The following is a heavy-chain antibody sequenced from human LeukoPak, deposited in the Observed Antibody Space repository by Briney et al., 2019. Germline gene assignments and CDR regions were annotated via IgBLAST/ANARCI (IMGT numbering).Heavy chain of an antibody. CDR1: GFTFSNYW. J-gene: IGHJ2*01. D-gene: IGHD3-22*01. V-gene: IGHV3-23*01. Sequence: GGSLRLSCAASGFTFSNYWMHWVRQAPGRGLEWVSATSGSGDSTYYADSVKGRFTISRDNSENTLYLHMNSLRVDDTAVYYCAKDNYYDSSGYDYWYFDLWGRGTLVTVSS. CDR3: AKDNYYDSSGYDYWYFDL. CDR2: TSGSGDST.